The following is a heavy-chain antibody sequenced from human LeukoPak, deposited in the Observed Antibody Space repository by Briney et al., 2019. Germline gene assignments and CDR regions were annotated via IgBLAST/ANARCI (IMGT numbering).Heavy chain of an antibody. CDR3: ARFPRDPWRFDY. CDR2: IKEDGSES. V-gene: IGHV3-7*03. D-gene: IGHD5-12*01. CDR1: GFTFSSDW. J-gene: IGHJ4*02. Sequence: PGGSLRLSCAVPGFTFSSDWMTWVRQAPGKGLEWVANIKEDGSESYYVDSVKGRFTISRDNTKNSLYLQMNSLRAEDTAVYYCARFPRDPWRFDYWGQGTLVTVSS.